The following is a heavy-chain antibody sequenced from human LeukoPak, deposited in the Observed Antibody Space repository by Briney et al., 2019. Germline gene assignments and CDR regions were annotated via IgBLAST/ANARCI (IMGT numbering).Heavy chain of an antibody. CDR3: ARLATILDFDI. D-gene: IGHD5-12*01. Sequence: PAETLSLTCTVSGHSISSSRYYWGWIRQPPGKGRGSIGSICYSGSTYYNPSLKSRLTISVDTSKNQFSLKLSSVTAADTAVYYCARLATILDFDIWGQGTMVTVSS. J-gene: IGHJ3*02. V-gene: IGHV4-39*01. CDR1: GHSISSSRYY. CDR2: ICYSGST.